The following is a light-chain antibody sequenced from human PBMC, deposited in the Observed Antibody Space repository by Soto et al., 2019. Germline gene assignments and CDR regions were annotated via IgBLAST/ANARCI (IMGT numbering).Light chain of an antibody. V-gene: IGLV2-14*03. Sequence: QSVLTQPASVSASPGQSITISCTGTSSDVGGSNFVSWYQQHPGKPPKLIIYDVATRPSGVYNRFSGSKSGSTASLIISRLQTEDEADYYCVSFTSSTTYVFGSGTKLTVL. CDR3: VSFTSSTTYV. J-gene: IGLJ1*01. CDR1: SSDVGGSNF. CDR2: DVA.